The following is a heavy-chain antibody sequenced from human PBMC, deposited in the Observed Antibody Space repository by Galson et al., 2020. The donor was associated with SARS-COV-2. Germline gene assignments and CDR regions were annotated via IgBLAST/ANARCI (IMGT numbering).Heavy chain of an antibody. V-gene: IGHV5-51*01. J-gene: IGHJ6*02. CDR3: ATQRSYYYGMDV. CDR1: GYSFTTYW. CDR2: IFPADSDT. D-gene: IGHD3-10*01. Sequence: GESLKISCKVSGYSFTTYWIAWVRQMPGEGLEWMGIIFPADSDTKYSPSFQGQVTISADKSFNTAYLQWSRLKASDTAIYYCATQRSYYYGMDVWGQGTTVTVSS.